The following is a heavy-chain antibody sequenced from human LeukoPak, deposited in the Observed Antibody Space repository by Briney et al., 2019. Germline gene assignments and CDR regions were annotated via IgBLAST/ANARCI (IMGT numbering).Heavy chain of an antibody. Sequence: PGGSLRLSCAASGFTFTSYWMSWVRQAPGTGVEWVANIKEAGSEKYYVDSVKGRFTISRDNAKNTLYLQMNSLRAEDTAVYFCESSVISYDYVWGSYRRSTSYYLDYWGQGTLVTVSS. D-gene: IGHD3-16*02. V-gene: IGHV3-7*01. CDR2: IKEAGSEK. J-gene: IGHJ4*02. CDR1: GFTFTSYW. CDR3: ESSVISYDYVWGSYRRSTSYYLDY.